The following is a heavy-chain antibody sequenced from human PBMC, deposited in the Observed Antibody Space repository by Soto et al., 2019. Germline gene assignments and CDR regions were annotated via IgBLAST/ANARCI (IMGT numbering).Heavy chain of an antibody. CDR3: VHSTYCGADCYVAFDI. CDR2: IYWDDDK. Sequence: QITLKASGPTLAKPTQTLTLTCTFSGFSLSASEVGVGWDRQPPGKALEWLALIYWDDDKRYSPSLKSRLTITKDTPRSQVVLTLTNMDPVDTATYYCVHSTYCGADCYVAFDIWGQGTVVTVSS. J-gene: IGHJ3*02. V-gene: IGHV2-5*02. D-gene: IGHD2-21*02. CDR1: GFSLSASEVG.